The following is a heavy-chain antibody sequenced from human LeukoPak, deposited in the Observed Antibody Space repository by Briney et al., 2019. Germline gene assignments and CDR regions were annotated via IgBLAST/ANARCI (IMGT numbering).Heavy chain of an antibody. Sequence: GASVKVSCKASGYTFTSYGISWVRQAPGQGLEWMGWISAYNGNTNYAQKLQGRVTMTTDTSTSTAYMELRSLTSDDTAVYYCARAQGSGGSCCWFDPWGQGTLVTVSS. CDR2: ISAYNGNT. CDR3: ARAQGSGGSCCWFDP. J-gene: IGHJ5*02. V-gene: IGHV1-18*01. CDR1: GYTFTSYG. D-gene: IGHD2-15*01.